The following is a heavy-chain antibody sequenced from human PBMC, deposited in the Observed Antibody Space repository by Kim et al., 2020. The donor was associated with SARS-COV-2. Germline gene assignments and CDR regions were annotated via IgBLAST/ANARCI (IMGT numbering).Heavy chain of an antibody. J-gene: IGHJ4*02. CDR1: GFSISSHW. D-gene: IGHD5-18*01. V-gene: IGHV3-74*01. CDR2: ISVDGSNT. Sequence: GGSLRLSCVASGFSISSHWMHWVRQVPGEGPVWVSRISVDGSNTIYADAVKGRFTISRDNAKNTLFLQMNSLRVEDTAMYYCTRDRIHTVYTYQPLFDLWGQGTLVTVSS. CDR3: TRDRIHTVYTYQPLFDL.